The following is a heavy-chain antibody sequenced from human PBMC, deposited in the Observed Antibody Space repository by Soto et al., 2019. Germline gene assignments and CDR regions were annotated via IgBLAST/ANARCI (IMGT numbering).Heavy chain of an antibody. Sequence: EVQLVQSGAEVKKPGVSLKISCKGSGYSFTSYWIGWVRQMPGKGLAWMGIIYPGDSNTRYSPSFQGQVTISADKSISTAYLQWSSLKASDTAMYYCARLGGYCSSTKCYGGGDYWGQGTQVTVSS. V-gene: IGHV5-51*03. CDR2: IYPGDSNT. CDR1: GYSFTSYW. CDR3: ARLGGYCSSTKCYGGGDY. J-gene: IGHJ4*02. D-gene: IGHD2-2*01.